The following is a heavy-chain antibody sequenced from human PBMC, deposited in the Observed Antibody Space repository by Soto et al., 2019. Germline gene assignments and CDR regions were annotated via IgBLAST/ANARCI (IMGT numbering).Heavy chain of an antibody. V-gene: IGHV3-30*18. CDR3: AKDPNGDYIGAFDM. CDR1: GFTFSSYG. CDR2: ISYDGSNK. J-gene: IGHJ3*02. Sequence: GGSRRLSCAASGFTFSSYGMHWVRQAPGKGLEWVAVISYDGSNKYYADSVKGRFTISRDNSKNTVYLQMNSLRVEDTAVYYCAKDPNGDYIGAFDMWGQGIMVTVSS. D-gene: IGHD4-17*01.